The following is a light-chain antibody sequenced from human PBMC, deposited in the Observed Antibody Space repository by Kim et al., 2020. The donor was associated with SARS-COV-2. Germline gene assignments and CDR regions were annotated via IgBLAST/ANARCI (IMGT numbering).Light chain of an antibody. CDR3: QQRSNWPLT. V-gene: IGKV3-11*01. Sequence: EVVLTQSPVTLSLSPGETATLSCRASQSISSHLAWYQQRPGQAPRLLIYNAFSRASGVPDRFSGDGSGTDFTLTISSLEPEDSALYYCQQRSNWPLTLGGGTKLEI. CDR2: NAF. J-gene: IGKJ4*01. CDR1: QSISSH.